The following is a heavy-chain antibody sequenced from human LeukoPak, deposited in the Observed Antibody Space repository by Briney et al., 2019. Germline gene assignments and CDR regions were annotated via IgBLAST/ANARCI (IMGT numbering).Heavy chain of an antibody. J-gene: IGHJ4*02. Sequence: PGGSLRLSCATSGFTFSSYGFHWVRQAPGKGLEWVAVISNNGGYKHYTDSVKGRFTISRDNSKNTLYLQMNSLRAEDTAVYYCARGPRYCSSTSCYAGSIQWDYWGQGTLVTVSS. V-gene: IGHV3-33*01. CDR3: ARGPRYCSSTSCYAGSIQWDY. CDR1: GFTFSSYG. CDR2: ISNNGGYK. D-gene: IGHD2-2*01.